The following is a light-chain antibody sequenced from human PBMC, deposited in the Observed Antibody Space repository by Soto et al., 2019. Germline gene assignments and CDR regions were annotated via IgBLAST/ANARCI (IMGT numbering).Light chain of an antibody. V-gene: IGKV3-20*01. CDR1: QSVRSSS. CDR2: AAS. Sequence: EVVLTQSPGTLSLSPGERVTLSCRASQSVRSSSLAWYQQTPGQTPRLLIYAASSRATGIPDRFSGSGSGTDFSLTISRLEAEDFAVYYCQQYGSSPRTFGQGTKVDI. J-gene: IGKJ1*01. CDR3: QQYGSSPRT.